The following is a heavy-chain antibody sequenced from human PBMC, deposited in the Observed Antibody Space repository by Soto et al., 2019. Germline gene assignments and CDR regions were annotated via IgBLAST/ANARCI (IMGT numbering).Heavy chain of an antibody. CDR1: GYTFTIYA. V-gene: IGHV1-3*01. Sequence: ASVKVSCKASGYTFTIYAMHWVRQAPGQRLEWMGWINAGNGNTKYSQKFQGRVTITRDTSASTAYVELSSLRSEDTAVYYCARGLNVYYSDYWGQGTLVTVSS. D-gene: IGHD3-16*01. CDR3: ARGLNVYYSDY. CDR2: INAGNGNT. J-gene: IGHJ4*02.